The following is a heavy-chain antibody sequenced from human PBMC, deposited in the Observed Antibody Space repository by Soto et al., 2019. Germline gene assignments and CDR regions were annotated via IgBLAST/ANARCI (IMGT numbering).Heavy chain of an antibody. J-gene: IGHJ4*02. V-gene: IGHV4-38-2*02. CDR2: IYHSGTT. CDR1: GYSISNGYY. CDR3: SKDQLRIMIRGISPEI. Sequence: SEILSLTCTVSGYSISNGYYWGWIRQSPEKGLEGIGTIYHSGTTYYNPSLKRRVIMSIDTSKNQFSLNLNYVTAADTAVYYCSKDQLRIMIRGISPEIWGQGTLVTVSS. D-gene: IGHD3-16*01.